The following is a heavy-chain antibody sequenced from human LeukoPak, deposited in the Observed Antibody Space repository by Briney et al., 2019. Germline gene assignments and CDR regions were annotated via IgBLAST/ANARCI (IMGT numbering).Heavy chain of an antibody. CDR2: ISGSGGST. CDR3: AKRGSSGWYVPAGIDY. CDR1: GFTFSSYA. D-gene: IGHD6-19*01. Sequence: GGSLRLSCAASGFTFSSYAMSWVRQAPGKGLEWVSAISGSGGSTYYADSVKGRFTISRDNSKNTLYLQMNSLRAEDTAVYYCAKRGSSGWYVPAGIDYWGQGTLVTVSS. J-gene: IGHJ4*02. V-gene: IGHV3-23*01.